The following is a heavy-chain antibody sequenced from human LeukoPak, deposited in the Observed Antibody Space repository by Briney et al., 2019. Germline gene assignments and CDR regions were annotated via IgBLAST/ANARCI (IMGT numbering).Heavy chain of an antibody. CDR1: GGSFSGYY. J-gene: IGHJ4*02. CDR3: ARGPPTPAMGGGDSLHDY. V-gene: IGHV4-34*01. D-gene: IGHD2-21*02. CDR2: INHSGST. Sequence: PSETLSLTCAVYGGSFSGYYWSWIRQPPGKGLEWIGEINHSGSTNYNPSLKSRVTISVDTSKNQFSLKLSSVTAADTAVYYCARGPPTPAMGGGDSLHDYWGQGTLVTVSS.